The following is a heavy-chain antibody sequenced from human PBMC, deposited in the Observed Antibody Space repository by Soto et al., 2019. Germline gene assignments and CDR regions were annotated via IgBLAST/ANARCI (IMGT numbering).Heavy chain of an antibody. J-gene: IGHJ4*02. Sequence: SETLSLTCTVSGGSISSSSYYWGWIRQPPGKGLEWIGSIYYSGSTYYNPSLKSRVTISVDTSKNQFSLKLSSVTAADTAVYYCALYSSDFDYWGQGTLVTVSS. CDR3: ALYSSDFDY. D-gene: IGHD6-19*01. V-gene: IGHV4-39*01. CDR2: IYYSGST. CDR1: GGSISSSSYY.